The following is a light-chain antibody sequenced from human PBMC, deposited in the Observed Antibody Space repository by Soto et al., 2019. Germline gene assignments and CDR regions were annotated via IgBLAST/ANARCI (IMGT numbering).Light chain of an antibody. V-gene: IGLV2-14*01. CDR2: EVS. CDR1: SSDVGGYNY. CDR3: SSYRTGGPFV. J-gene: IGLJ1*01. Sequence: QSALAQPASVSGSPGQSIAISCTGTSSDVGGYNYVSWYQQLPGKAPKLLISEVSNRPSGVSHRFSGSKSGNTASLTISGLQAEDEADYYCSSYRTGGPFVFGTGTRSP.